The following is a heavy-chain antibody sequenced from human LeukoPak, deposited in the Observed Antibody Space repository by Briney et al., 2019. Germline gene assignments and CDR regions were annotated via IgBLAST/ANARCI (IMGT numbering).Heavy chain of an antibody. Sequence: SETLSLTCTVSGGSISSYYWSWIRQPPGKGLEWIGYISYSGSTDYNPSLKSRVTISLDTSKNQFSLRLSSVTVADTAVYYCARETRLHSGSYSNDAFDIWGQGTMVTVSS. J-gene: IGHJ3*02. CDR1: GGSISSYY. D-gene: IGHD1-26*01. CDR2: ISYSGST. V-gene: IGHV4-59*01. CDR3: ARETRLHSGSYSNDAFDI.